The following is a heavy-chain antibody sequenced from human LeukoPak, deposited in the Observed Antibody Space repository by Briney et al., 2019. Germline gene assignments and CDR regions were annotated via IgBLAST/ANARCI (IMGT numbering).Heavy chain of an antibody. CDR1: GFTFSSYT. Sequence: GGSLRLSCAASGFTFSSYTMNWVRQAPGKGLEWLAFIQSDGSPKYYADSVKGRFTISRDNSKNTLYLQMNSLRVEDTAVYYCAREASTEAIHAFDPWGQGTLVTVSA. CDR3: AREASTEAIHAFDP. V-gene: IGHV3-30*02. D-gene: IGHD2-21*01. CDR2: IQSDGSPK. J-gene: IGHJ5*02.